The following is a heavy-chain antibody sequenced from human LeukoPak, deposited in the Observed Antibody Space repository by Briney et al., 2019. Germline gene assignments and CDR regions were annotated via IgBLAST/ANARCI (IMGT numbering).Heavy chain of an antibody. CDR3: AKIPPYSSGWDYY. D-gene: IGHD6-19*01. CDR1: GFTFSSYS. J-gene: IGHJ4*02. CDR2: ISSSSSTI. V-gene: IGHV3-48*01. Sequence: AGGSLRLSCAASGFTFSSYSMNWVRRAPGKGLEWVSYISSSSSTIYYADSVKGRFTISRDNSKNTLYLQMNSLRAEDTAVYYCAKIPPYSSGWDYYWGQGTLVTVSS.